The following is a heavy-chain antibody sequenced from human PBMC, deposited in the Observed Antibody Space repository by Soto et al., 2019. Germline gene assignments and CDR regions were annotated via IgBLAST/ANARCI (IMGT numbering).Heavy chain of an antibody. J-gene: IGHJ4*02. V-gene: IGHV4-59*01. D-gene: IGHD3-9*01. Sequence: SETLSLTCTVSGGSISSYYWSWIRQPPGKGLEWIGYIYYSGSTNYNPSLKSRVTISVDTSKNQFSLKLSSVTAADTAVYYCARVGGILTGYAYFDYWGKGTLVTVSS. CDR1: GGSISSYY. CDR2: IYYSGST. CDR3: ARVGGILTGYAYFDY.